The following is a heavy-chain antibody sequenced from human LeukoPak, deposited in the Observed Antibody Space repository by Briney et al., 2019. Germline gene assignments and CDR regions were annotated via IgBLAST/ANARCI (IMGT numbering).Heavy chain of an antibody. CDR3: ARGGDYPGY. Sequence: GRSLRLSCAASGFTFSSYGMHWVRQAPGEGLGWVAVIWYDGSNKYYADSVKGRFTISRDNSKNTLYLQMNSLRAEDTAVYYCARGGDYPGYWGQGTLVTVSS. V-gene: IGHV3-33*01. D-gene: IGHD4-17*01. CDR1: GFTFSSYG. CDR2: IWYDGSNK. J-gene: IGHJ4*02.